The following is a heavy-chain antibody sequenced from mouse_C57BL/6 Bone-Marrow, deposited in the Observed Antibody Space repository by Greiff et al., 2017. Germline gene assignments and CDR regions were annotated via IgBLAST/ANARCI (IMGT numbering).Heavy chain of an antibody. J-gene: IGHJ3*01. Sequence: EVHLVESGGGLVQPGGSLSLSCAASGFTFTDYYMSWVRQPPGKALEWLGFIRNKANGYTTEYSASVKGRFTISRDNSQSILYLQMNALRAEDSATYYCARYDGSPFAYWGQGTLVTVSA. D-gene: IGHD2-3*01. CDR1: GFTFTDYY. CDR3: ARYDGSPFAY. V-gene: IGHV7-3*01. CDR2: IRNKANGYTT.